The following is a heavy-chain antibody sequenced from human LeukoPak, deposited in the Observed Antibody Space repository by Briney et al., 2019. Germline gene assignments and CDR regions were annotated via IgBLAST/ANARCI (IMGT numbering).Heavy chain of an antibody. V-gene: IGHV1-18*01. J-gene: IGHJ6*02. CDR3: AMGAYYDFWSGYYPGRFGMDV. Sequence: ASVKVSCKASGYTFTSYGISWVRQAPGQGLEWMGWISAYNGNTSYAQKLQGRVTMTTDTSTSTAYMELRSLRSDDTAVYYCAMGAYYDFWSGYYPGRFGMDVWGQGTTVTVSS. CDR2: ISAYNGNT. CDR1: GYTFTSYG. D-gene: IGHD3-3*01.